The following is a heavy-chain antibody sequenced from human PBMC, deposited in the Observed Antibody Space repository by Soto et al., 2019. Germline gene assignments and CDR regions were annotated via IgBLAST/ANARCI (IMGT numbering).Heavy chain of an antibody. CDR1: GGSSSSYY. CDR3: ARGSFYTNAGIFGGMFDP. D-gene: IGHD3-16*02. CDR2: MYISGIT. J-gene: IGHJ5*02. V-gene: IGHV4-4*07. Sequence: SETLSLTCTVSGGSSSSYYWNWIRQPAGKELEWIGRMYISGITDYNPSLKSRVTMSLDASKNQFSLRVTSVTAADTAIYFCARGSFYTNAGIFGGMFDPWGRGILVTVSS.